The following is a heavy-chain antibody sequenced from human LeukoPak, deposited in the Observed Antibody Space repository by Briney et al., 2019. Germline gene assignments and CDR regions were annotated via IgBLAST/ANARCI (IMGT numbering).Heavy chain of an antibody. CDR1: GFTFSYYS. D-gene: IGHD5-12*01. CDR2: INSISGEI. CDR3: ARDHGYAFDY. Sequence: PGGSLRLSCVASGFTFSYYSMNWVRQAPGKGLEWVSYINSISGEIWYADSVKGRFTISRDDAKNSLYLQMNNLRDEDTAVYYCARDHGYAFDYWGQGTLVTVSS. J-gene: IGHJ4*02. V-gene: IGHV3-48*02.